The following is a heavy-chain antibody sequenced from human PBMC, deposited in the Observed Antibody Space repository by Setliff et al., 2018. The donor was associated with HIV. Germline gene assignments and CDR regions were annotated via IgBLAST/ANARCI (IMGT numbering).Heavy chain of an antibody. Sequence: ASVKVSCKASGCTFVDYYIHWVRQVPGKSLEWMGRINPKTGVATHARIFQDRIILTRDTSTSIAYMELIRPRHDDTAFYYCTRAHFLVTETRNWFDPWGQGTLVTVSS. D-gene: IGHD1-26*01. CDR3: TRAHFLVTETRNWFDP. CDR1: GCTFVDYY. CDR2: INPKTGVA. J-gene: IGHJ5*02. V-gene: IGHV1-2*06.